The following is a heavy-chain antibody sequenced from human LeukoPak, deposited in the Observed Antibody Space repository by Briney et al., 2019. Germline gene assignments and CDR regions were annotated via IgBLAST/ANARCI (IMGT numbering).Heavy chain of an antibody. CDR3: ARYCSGGSCYIT. J-gene: IGHJ5*02. V-gene: IGHV5-51*01. D-gene: IGHD2-15*01. CDR2: IYPGDSDT. CDR1: GYSFTSYW. Sequence: GASLQIFCKGSGYSFTSYWIGWVRQLPGEGLEWRGIIYPGDSDTRYSPSFQGQVTISADKSISTAYPQWSSLKASDTAMYYCARYCSGGSCYITWGQGTLVTVSS.